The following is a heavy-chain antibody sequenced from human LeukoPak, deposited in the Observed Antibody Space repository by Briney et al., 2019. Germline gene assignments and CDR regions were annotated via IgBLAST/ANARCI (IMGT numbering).Heavy chain of an antibody. J-gene: IGHJ4*02. CDR3: ARAYGSYSFDF. V-gene: IGHV4-59*01. Sequence: PSETLSLTRTVSGVSISSYFWNWVRQPPGQGREWIVYVSYSGSTDYNPSLKRRVTISVDTSKNQFSLKLSSVTAADTAVYYCARAYGSYSFDFWGQGTLVTVSS. CDR2: VSYSGST. CDR1: GVSISSYF. D-gene: IGHD1-26*01.